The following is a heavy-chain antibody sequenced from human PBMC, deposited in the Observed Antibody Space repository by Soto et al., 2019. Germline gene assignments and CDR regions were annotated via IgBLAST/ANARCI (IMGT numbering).Heavy chain of an antibody. V-gene: IGHV4-31*03. CDR2: IYSNGDT. Sequence: PSETLSLTCSVSSDSMNSGGSYWSWIRQHPGEGLEWIGYIYSNGDTYYNPSLKSRVTISVDTSKNQFSLNLTSVTAADTAVYYCARRGGSSSGYYYYAMDVWGQGTTVTVSS. J-gene: IGHJ6*02. CDR3: ARRGGSSSGYYYYAMDV. CDR1: SDSMNSGGSY. D-gene: IGHD6-6*01.